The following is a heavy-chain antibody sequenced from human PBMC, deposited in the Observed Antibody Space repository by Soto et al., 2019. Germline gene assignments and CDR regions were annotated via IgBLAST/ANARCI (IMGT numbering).Heavy chain of an antibody. CDR2: IYPGDSDT. CDR1: GYSFTSYW. J-gene: IGHJ5*02. V-gene: IGHV5-51*01. CDR3: ARAAVAGTVDNWFDP. Sequence: LGESLKISCKGSGYSFTSYWIGWVRQMPGKGLEWMGIIYPGDSDTRYSPSFQGQVTISADKSISTAYLQWSSLKASDTAMYYCARAAVAGTVDNWFDPWGQGTLVTVSS. D-gene: IGHD6-19*01.